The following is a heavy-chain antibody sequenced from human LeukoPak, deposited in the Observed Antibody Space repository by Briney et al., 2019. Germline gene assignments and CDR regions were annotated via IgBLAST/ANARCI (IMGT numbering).Heavy chain of an antibody. Sequence: PGESLRLSCVASGFTFNTCAMRWVRQAPGKGLEWVSAISRTSAYIFYSDSVKGRFTISRDNSKNTVYLQIDSLRAEDTAVYVCARDERRYWSDTSWYPGDYRLQG. CDR1: GFTFNTCA. D-gene: IGHD2-2*01. J-gene: IGHJ4*02. V-gene: IGHV3-21*01. CDR2: ISRTSAYI. CDR3: ARDERRYWSDTSWYPGDY.